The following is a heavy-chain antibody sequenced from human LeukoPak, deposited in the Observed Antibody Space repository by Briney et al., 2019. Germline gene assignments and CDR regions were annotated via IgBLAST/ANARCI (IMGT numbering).Heavy chain of an antibody. CDR2: ISTDAGET. Sequence: PGGSLRLSCAASGFTFSSYSMSWVRQAPGKGRECVSAISTDAGETHYADSVKGRFTISRDNSKNTVSLQMSSLRAEDTALYYCAKGSGNGYGSGPFDYWGQGTLVTVSS. V-gene: IGHV3-23*01. J-gene: IGHJ4*02. CDR3: AKGSGNGYGSGPFDY. CDR1: GFTFSSYS. D-gene: IGHD3-10*01.